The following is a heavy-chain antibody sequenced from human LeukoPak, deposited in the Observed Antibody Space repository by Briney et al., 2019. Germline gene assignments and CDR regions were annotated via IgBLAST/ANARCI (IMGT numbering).Heavy chain of an antibody. CDR3: ARDPRGSEYSHFDS. D-gene: IGHD3-10*01. Sequence: PGGSLRLSCVASGFSFSSSYMSWVGQAPGKGLEWVANIKQDGNEKHYVDSVKGRFTISRDNAKSSLYLQMNRLRADDTAVYYCARDPRGSEYSHFDSWGQGTLVTVSS. J-gene: IGHJ4*02. CDR2: IKQDGNEK. CDR1: GFSFSSSY. V-gene: IGHV3-7*01.